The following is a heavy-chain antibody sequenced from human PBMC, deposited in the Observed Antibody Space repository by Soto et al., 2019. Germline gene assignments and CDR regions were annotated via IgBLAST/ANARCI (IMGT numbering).Heavy chain of an antibody. J-gene: IGHJ4*02. CDR2: ISGSGGST. D-gene: IGHD3-22*01. CDR1: GFTFRSYA. V-gene: IGHV3-23*01. CDR3: AKGAYYYDSSRYYGY. Sequence: GGSVRLSCAASGFTFRSYAMGWVRQAPGKGLEWVSAISGSGGSTYYADSVKGRFTISRDNSKNTLYLQMNSLRAEDTAVYYCAKGAYYYDSSRYYGYWGQGTLVTVSS.